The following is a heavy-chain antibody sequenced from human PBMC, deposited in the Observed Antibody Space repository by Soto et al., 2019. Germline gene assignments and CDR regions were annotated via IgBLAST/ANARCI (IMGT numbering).Heavy chain of an antibody. Sequence: GASVKVSCKASGYTFTSYGISWVRQAPGQGLEWMGWISAYNGNTNYAQKLQGRVTMTTDTSTSTAYMELRSLRSDDTAVYYCARDRHIVVVTAITDYWGQGTLVTVSS. CDR1: GYTFTSYG. CDR3: ARDRHIVVVTAITDY. CDR2: ISAYNGNT. V-gene: IGHV1-18*01. J-gene: IGHJ4*02. D-gene: IGHD2-21*02.